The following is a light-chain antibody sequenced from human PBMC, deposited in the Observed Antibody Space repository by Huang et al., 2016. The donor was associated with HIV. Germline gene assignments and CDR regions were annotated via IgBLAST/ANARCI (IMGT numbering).Light chain of an antibody. V-gene: IGKV3-15*01. Sequence: EIVMTQSPATLSVSPGERATLSCRASQNITRLAWYQHKPGQAPRLLSYGAASRATGVPARFSGGGSGTDFTLIISSLQSDDFALYYCQQYDDWPPWTFGQGTQVDMK. CDR1: QNITR. CDR2: GAA. CDR3: QQYDDWPPWT. J-gene: IGKJ1*01.